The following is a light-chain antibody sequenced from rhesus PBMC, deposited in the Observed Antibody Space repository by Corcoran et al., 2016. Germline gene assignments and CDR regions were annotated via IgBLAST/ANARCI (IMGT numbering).Light chain of an antibody. CDR2: DAS. CDR1: QGISRY. J-gene: IGKJ2*01. CDR3: LQHNSYPYS. V-gene: IGKV1-28*03. Sequence: DIQMTQSPSSLSASVGDTVTITCRASQGISRYLNWFQQKPGKAPKLLISDASSLESGVPSRFSGSGSGTDFTLTISSLQPEDFAAYYCLQHNSYPYSFGQGTKVEIK.